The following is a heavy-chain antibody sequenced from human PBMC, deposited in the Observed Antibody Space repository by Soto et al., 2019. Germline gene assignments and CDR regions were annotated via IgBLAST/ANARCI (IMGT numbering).Heavy chain of an antibody. CDR3: ERESGSYLGGGYYFDY. CDR2: IWYDGSNK. CDR1: GFTFSSYG. J-gene: IGHJ4*02. D-gene: IGHD1-26*01. V-gene: IGHV3-33*01. Sequence: QVQLVESGGGVVQPGRSLRLSCAASGFTFSSYGMHWVRQAPGKGLEWVAVIWYDGSNKYYADSVKGRFTISRDNSKNTMYLQMNRLRAEDTAVYYCERESGSYLGGGYYFDYWGQGTLVTVSS.